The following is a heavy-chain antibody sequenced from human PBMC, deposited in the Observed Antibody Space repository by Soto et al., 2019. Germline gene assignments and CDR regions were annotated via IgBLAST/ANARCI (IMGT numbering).Heavy chain of an antibody. J-gene: IGHJ3*02. CDR2: IYRGGST. D-gene: IGHD3-3*01. CDR1: GFSVSSDY. CDR3: ARATEWNALDI. Sequence: DVQLVETGGGLIQPGGSLRLSCAASGFSVSSDYMNWVRQDPGKGLEWVSVIYRGGSTYYADSVRGRFTISRDNSENTLFLQMNSLRAEDPAVYYCARATEWNALDIWGQGTRVTVSS. V-gene: IGHV3-53*02.